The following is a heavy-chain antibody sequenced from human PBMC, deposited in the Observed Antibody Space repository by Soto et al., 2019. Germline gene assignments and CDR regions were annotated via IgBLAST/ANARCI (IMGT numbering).Heavy chain of an antibody. V-gene: IGHV4-59*08. CDR3: ARRWGDYFDY. CDR1: GGSISNYY. D-gene: IGHD3-16*01. J-gene: IGHJ4*02. Sequence: SETLSLTCTVSGGSISNYYWTWIRQPPGKGLEWIAYISYSGSTNYNPSLKSRVTISVDTSKNQFSLKLSSVTAADTAVYYCARRWGDYFDYWGQGTLVTVSS. CDR2: ISYSGST.